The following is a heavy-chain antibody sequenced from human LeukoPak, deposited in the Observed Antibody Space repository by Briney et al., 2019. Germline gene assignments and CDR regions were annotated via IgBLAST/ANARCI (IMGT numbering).Heavy chain of an antibody. D-gene: IGHD3-10*01. CDR1: GGSISSYY. Sequence: SETLSLTCTVSGGSISSYYWSWIRQPPGKGLEWIGYIYYSGSTNYNPSLKSRVTISVDTSKNQFSLRLSSVTAADTAVYYCARVLLRSMVRGALYFDYWGQGTLVTVSS. J-gene: IGHJ4*02. CDR2: IYYSGST. CDR3: ARVLLRSMVRGALYFDY. V-gene: IGHV4-59*01.